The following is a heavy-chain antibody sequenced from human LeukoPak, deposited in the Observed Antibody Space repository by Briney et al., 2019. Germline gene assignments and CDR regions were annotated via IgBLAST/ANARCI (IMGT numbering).Heavy chain of an antibody. CDR2: IYYSGST. V-gene: IGHV4-39*01. Sequence: SETLSLTCTVSGGSISSSSYYWGWLRQPPGKGLEWIGIIYYSGSTYYNPSLKSRVAISVDTSKNQFSLKLSSVTAADTAVYYCARGLSIATCYYYWGQGTLVTVSS. CDR3: ARGLSIATCYYY. D-gene: IGHD2-2*01. J-gene: IGHJ4*02. CDR1: GGSISSSSYY.